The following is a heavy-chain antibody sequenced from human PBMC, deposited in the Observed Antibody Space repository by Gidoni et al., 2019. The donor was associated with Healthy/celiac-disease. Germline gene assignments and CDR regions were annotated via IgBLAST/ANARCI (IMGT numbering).Heavy chain of an antibody. Sequence: EVQLVESGGGLVQPGGSLRLSCAASGFTFSSYSMNWVRQAPGKGLEWVSYISSSSSTIYYADSVKGRFTISRDNAKNSLYLQMNSLRAEDTAVYYCARGKRGHSYGLGSSPTYFDYWGQGTLVTVSS. CDR1: GFTFSSYS. CDR3: ARGKRGHSYGLGSSPTYFDY. D-gene: IGHD5-18*01. CDR2: ISSSSSTI. V-gene: IGHV3-48*01. J-gene: IGHJ4*02.